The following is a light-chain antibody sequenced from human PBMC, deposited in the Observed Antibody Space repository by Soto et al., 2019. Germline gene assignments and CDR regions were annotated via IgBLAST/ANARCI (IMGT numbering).Light chain of an antibody. V-gene: IGKV3-15*01. CDR2: GAS. CDR1: QSVSSS. Sequence: EIVMTQSPATLSVSPGERATLSCRAGQSVSSSLAWYQQKPGQAPRLLIYGASTRATGIPARFSGSGSGTDFTLTISSLQSEDFAVYYCQQYNTWPRTFGQGTKVEI. J-gene: IGKJ1*01. CDR3: QQYNTWPRT.